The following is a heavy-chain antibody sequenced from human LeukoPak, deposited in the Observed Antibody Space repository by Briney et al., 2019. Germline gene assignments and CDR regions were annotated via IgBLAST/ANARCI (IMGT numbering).Heavy chain of an antibody. CDR2: INPSGGST. CDR3: ARAGRYYDSSGSNDY. D-gene: IGHD3-22*01. CDR1: GYTFTSYY. J-gene: IGHJ4*02. V-gene: IGHV1-46*01. Sequence: ASVKVSCKASGYTFTSYYMHWVRQAPGQGLEWMGIINPSGGSTSYAQKFQGRVTMTRDTSTSTVYMELSSLRSEDTAVYYCARAGRYYDSSGSNDYWGQGTLVTVSS.